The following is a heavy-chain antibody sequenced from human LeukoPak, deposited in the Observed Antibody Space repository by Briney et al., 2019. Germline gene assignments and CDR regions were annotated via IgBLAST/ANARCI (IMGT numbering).Heavy chain of an antibody. V-gene: IGHV4-34*01. D-gene: IGHD1-26*01. CDR3: ARGWESGSYVSDFDI. CDR2: INHGGST. CDR1: GGSLSGYY. J-gene: IGHJ3*02. Sequence: SETLSLTCAVDGGSLSGYYWSWIRQPTRKGLEWIGEINHGGSTNYNPPLKSRVTISVDTSKDKFSLKLSSVIAADTAVYYGARGWESGSYVSDFDIWGQGTMVTVSS.